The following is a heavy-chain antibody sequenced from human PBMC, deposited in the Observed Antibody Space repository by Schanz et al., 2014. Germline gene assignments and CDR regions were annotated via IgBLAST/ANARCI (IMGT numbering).Heavy chain of an antibody. CDR1: DYTLTNYH. V-gene: IGHV1-46*01. CDR3: ARGGDYIVVLVAVTREYYYHAMDV. Sequence: QVHLVQSGAEVKKPGASVKVSCKASDYTLTNYHTHWVRQAPGQGLEWMGVINPNGGSTSFAQRFQGRVAMTRDMSTSTVYMELSSLRSEDTAVYYCARGGDYIVVLVAVTREYYYHAMDVWGQGTTVTVSS. D-gene: IGHD2-15*01. J-gene: IGHJ6*02. CDR2: INPNGGST.